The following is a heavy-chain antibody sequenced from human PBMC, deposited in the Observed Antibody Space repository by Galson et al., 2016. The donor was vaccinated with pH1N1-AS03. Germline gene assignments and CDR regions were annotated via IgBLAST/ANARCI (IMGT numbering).Heavy chain of an antibody. J-gene: IGHJ6*02. V-gene: IGHV4-4*02. CDR1: GDSISTSNW. CDR3: ARDVLPYSLGLDV. Sequence: ETLSLTCAVSGDSISTSNWWSWVRQPPGKGLEWIGEVSHAGRTNYSPSLKGRVTISLDKSKNQFSLQLTSVTAADTAVYYCARDVLPYSLGLDVWGQGTTVTVSS. CDR2: VSHAGRT. D-gene: IGHD5-18*01.